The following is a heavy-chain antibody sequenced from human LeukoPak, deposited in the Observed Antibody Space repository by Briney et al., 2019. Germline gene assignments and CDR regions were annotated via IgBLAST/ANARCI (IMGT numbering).Heavy chain of an antibody. CDR2: MNPNNGNT. CDR1: GYTFTSYD. Sequence: ASVKVSCKASGYTFTSYDINWVRQATGQGLEWMGCMNPNNGNTGYAQKFQGRVTMTRDTSITTAYMELSSLRSEDTAVYYCARVSFYGGIPLTGGMDVWGQGTTVIVSS. V-gene: IGHV1-8*01. D-gene: IGHD4-23*01. CDR3: ARVSFYGGIPLTGGMDV. J-gene: IGHJ6*02.